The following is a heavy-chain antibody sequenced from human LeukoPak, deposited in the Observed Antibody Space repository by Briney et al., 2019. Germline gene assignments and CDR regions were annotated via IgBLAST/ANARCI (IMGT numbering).Heavy chain of an antibody. J-gene: IGHJ4*02. CDR3: ARSRTGSGFLFDY. CDR1: GYAFTGYY. CDR2: INPNSGST. D-gene: IGHD3-10*01. Sequence: GASVKVSCKASGYAFTGYYMHWVRQAPGQGLEWMGWINPNSGSTNYAQKFQGRVTMTRDTSISTAYMELSRLRSDDTAVYYCARSRTGSGFLFDYWGQGTLVTVSS. V-gene: IGHV1-2*02.